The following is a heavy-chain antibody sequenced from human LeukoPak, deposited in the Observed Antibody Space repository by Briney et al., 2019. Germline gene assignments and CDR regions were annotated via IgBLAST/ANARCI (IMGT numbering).Heavy chain of an antibody. CDR3: ATGLYYFDY. CDR1: GFSFSSSW. J-gene: IGHJ4*02. CDR2: IKEDGSEK. Sequence: PGGSLRLSCAATGFSFSSSWMTWVRQAPGKGLEWVANIKEDGSEKYYVDSVQGRFTISRDNAQNSLYLQMNSLRAEDTAVYYWATGLYYFDYWGQGTLVTVSS. V-gene: IGHV3-7*01. D-gene: IGHD3/OR15-3a*01.